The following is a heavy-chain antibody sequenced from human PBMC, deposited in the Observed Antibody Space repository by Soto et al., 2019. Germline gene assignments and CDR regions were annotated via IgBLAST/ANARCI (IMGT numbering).Heavy chain of an antibody. V-gene: IGHV3-23*01. J-gene: IGHJ4*02. CDR2: ISGSGGST. CDR1: GFTFSSYA. CDR3: TDFWSGSTIDY. D-gene: IGHD3-3*01. Sequence: GGSLRLSCAASGFTFSSYAMSWVRQAPGKGLEWVSAISGSGGSTYYADSVKGRFTISRDNSKNTLYLQMNSLRAEDTAVYYCTDFWSGSTIDYWGQGTLVTVSS.